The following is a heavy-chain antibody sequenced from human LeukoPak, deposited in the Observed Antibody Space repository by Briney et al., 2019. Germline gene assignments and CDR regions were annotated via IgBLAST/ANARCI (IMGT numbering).Heavy chain of an antibody. CDR1: GFTFSSYG. V-gene: IGHV3-33*01. CDR2: IWYDGSNK. Sequence: GGSLRLSCAASGFTFSSYGMHWVRQAPGKGLEWVAVIWYDGSNKYYADSVKGRFTISRDNSKNTLYLQMNSLRAEDTAVYYGARAGLTENYYYYYYMDVWGKGTTVTVSS. J-gene: IGHJ6*03. D-gene: IGHD1-14*01. CDR3: ARAGLTENYYYYYYMDV.